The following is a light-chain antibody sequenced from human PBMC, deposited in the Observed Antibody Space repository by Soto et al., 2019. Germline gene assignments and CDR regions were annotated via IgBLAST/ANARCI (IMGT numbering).Light chain of an antibody. CDR1: QSVSTNY. CDR2: EAS. J-gene: IGKJ5*01. Sequence: ENVMTQSPGTLSLSPGEIANLSFRASQSVSTNYVAWYQQKPGQAPRLLIYEASNRATGIPDRFSGSGSGTDFTLIINRLEPEDVAIYYCQQYGGSPRITFGQGTRLEI. CDR3: QQYGGSPRIT. V-gene: IGKV3-20*01.